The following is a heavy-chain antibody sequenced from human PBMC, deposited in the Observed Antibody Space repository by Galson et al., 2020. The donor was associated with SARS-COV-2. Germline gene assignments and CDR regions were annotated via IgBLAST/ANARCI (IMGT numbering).Heavy chain of an antibody. CDR2: IIPIFGTA. CDR1: GGTFSSYA. Sequence: ASVKVSCKASGGTFSSYAISWVRQAPGQGLEWMGRIIPIFGTANYAQKFQGRVTITADKSTSTAYMELSSLRSEDTAVYYCASVGYGDYAGFRLDDAFDIWGQGTMVTVSS. CDR3: ASVGYGDYAGFRLDDAFDI. V-gene: IGHV1-69*06. D-gene: IGHD4-17*01. J-gene: IGHJ3*02.